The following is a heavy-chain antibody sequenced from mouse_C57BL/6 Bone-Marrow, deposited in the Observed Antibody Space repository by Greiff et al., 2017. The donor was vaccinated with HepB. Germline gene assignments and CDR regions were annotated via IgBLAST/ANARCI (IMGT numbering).Heavy chain of an antibody. D-gene: IGHD1-1*01. Sequence: VQLQQSGAELARPGASVKLSCKASGYTFTSYGISWVKQRTGQGLEWIGEIYPRSGNTYYNEKFKGKATLTADKSSSTAYMELRSLTSEDSAVYFCSRRDYGSSYRYFDVWGTGTTVTVSS. J-gene: IGHJ1*03. V-gene: IGHV1-81*01. CDR2: IYPRSGNT. CDR3: SRRDYGSSYRYFDV. CDR1: GYTFTSYG.